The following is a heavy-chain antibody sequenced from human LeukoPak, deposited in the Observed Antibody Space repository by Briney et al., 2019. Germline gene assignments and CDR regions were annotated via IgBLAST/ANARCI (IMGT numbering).Heavy chain of an antibody. CDR3: ARSRRGSGWYSGWFDP. Sequence: SETLSLTCTVSGGSISSYYRSWIRQPPGKGLEWIGYIYYSGSTNYNPSLKSRVTISVDTSKNQFSLKLSSVTAADTAVYYCARSRRGSGWYSGWFDPWGQGTLVTVTS. J-gene: IGHJ5*02. V-gene: IGHV4-59*01. CDR1: GGSISSYY. D-gene: IGHD6-19*01. CDR2: IYYSGST.